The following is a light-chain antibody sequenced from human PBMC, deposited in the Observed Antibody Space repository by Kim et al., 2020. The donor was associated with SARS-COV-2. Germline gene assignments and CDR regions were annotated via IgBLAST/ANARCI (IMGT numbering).Light chain of an antibody. CDR1: QIVSGTF. V-gene: IGKV3-20*01. J-gene: IGKJ1*01. CDR2: GAS. Sequence: SPGERATLSCRVSQIVSGTFLVWYQQRPGQAPRLLIYGASNRATGVPDRFSGSGSGTDFTLTISRLEPEDSAVYYCQQCSSAPWTFGQGTKVDIK. CDR3: QQCSSAPWT.